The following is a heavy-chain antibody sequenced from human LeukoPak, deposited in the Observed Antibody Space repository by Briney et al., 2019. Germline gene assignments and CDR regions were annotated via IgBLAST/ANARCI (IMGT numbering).Heavy chain of an antibody. CDR3: ARERWRSGSYHDAFDI. J-gene: IGHJ3*02. CDR2: VRDKANSYIT. V-gene: IGHV3-72*01. D-gene: IGHD1-26*01. Sequence: GGSLRLSCAASGFTFSDHYMQWVRKARGKGLEWVGPVRDKANSYITEYAASVKGRFTISRDDSKNSIFLQMNNLETEDTACYYCARERWRSGSYHDAFDIWGQGKMVTVSS. CDR1: GFTFSDHY.